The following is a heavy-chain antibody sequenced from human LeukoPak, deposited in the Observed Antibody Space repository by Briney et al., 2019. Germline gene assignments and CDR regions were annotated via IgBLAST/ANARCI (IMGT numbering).Heavy chain of an antibody. J-gene: IGHJ3*02. CDR1: GFTFSRYW. V-gene: IGHV3-48*04. CDR2: ISSSGSTI. CDR3: ARDLLTVASAFDI. Sequence: GGSLRLSCAASGFTFSRYWMSWVRQAPGKGLEWVSYISSSGSTIYYADSVKGRFTISRDNAKNSLYLQMNSLRAEDTAVYYCARDLLTVASAFDIWGQGTMVTVSS. D-gene: IGHD4/OR15-4a*01.